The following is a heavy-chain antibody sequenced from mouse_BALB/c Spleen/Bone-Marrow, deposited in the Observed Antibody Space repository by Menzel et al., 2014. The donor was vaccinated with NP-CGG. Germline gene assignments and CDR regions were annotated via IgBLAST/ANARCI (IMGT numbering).Heavy chain of an antibody. CDR1: GFTFSSYG. Sequence: EVQLQESGGGLVQPGGSLKLSCAASGFTFSSYGMSWVRQTPDKRLELVATINTNGGNTYYPDSVKGRFTISRDNAKSTLYLQMSSLKSEDTAMYYCARGLDYWGQGTTLTVSS. V-gene: IGHV5-6-3*01. CDR3: ARGLDY. D-gene: IGHD6-1*01. J-gene: IGHJ2*01. CDR2: INTNGGNT.